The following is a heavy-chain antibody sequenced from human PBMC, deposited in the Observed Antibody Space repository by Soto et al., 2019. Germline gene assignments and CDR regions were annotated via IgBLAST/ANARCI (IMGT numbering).Heavy chain of an antibody. CDR1: GFMFNNSA. J-gene: IGHJ3*02. D-gene: IGHD2-21*01. Sequence: PGGSLRLSCKASGFMFNNSAMTWVRQAPGQGLQWGASVSDNGGSRGGTYYADSVKGRFTVSRDNSKNTLYLQLDSLTGADTAVYYCARAKAVVIAALDIWGQGTMVTVSS. CDR3: ARAKAVVIAALDI. V-gene: IGHV3-23*01. CDR2: VSDNGGSRGGT.